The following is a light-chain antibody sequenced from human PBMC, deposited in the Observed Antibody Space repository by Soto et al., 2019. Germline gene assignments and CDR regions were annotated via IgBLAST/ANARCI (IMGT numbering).Light chain of an antibody. CDR1: QSISSW. J-gene: IGKJ4*01. CDR2: DAS. Sequence: DIQMTQSPSTLSASVGDRVTITCRASQSISSWLAWYQQKPGKAPKLLIYDASSLESGVPSRFSGSGSGTDFTLTSSTLQPDDFATYYCQQYNSYPLTFGGGTKVEIK. V-gene: IGKV1-5*01. CDR3: QQYNSYPLT.